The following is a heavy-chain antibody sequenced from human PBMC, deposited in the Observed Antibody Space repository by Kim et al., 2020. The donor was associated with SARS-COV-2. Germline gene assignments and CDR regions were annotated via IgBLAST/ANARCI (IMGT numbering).Heavy chain of an antibody. CDR2: ISYDGSNK. D-gene: IGHD1-26*01. Sequence: GGSLRLSCAASGFTFSSYAMHWVRQAPGKGLEWVAVISYDGSNKYYADSVKGRFTISRDNSKNTLYLQMNSLRAEDTAVYYCARSTDYYYYYMDVWGKGTTVTVSS. J-gene: IGHJ6*03. V-gene: IGHV3-30-3*01. CDR1: GFTFSSYA. CDR3: ARSTDYYYYYMDV.